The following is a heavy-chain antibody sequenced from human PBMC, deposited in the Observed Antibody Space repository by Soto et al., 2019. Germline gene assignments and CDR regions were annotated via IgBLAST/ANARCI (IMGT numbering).Heavy chain of an antibody. CDR2: IYPGDSDT. J-gene: IGHJ4*02. CDR3: ARPYYYDSSRYPYYFDY. V-gene: IGHV5-51*01. Sequence: GESLKISCTGSGYSFTSYWIGWVRQMPGKGLECMGIIYPGDSDTRYSPSFQGQVTISADKSISTAYLQWSSLKASDTAMYYCARPYYYDSSRYPYYFDYWGQGTLVTVSS. D-gene: IGHD3-22*01. CDR1: GYSFTSYW.